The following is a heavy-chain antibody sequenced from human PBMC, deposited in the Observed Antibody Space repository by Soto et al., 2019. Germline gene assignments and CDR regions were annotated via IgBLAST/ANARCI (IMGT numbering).Heavy chain of an antibody. CDR2: ISAHNGNT. V-gene: IGHV1-18*01. CDR3: ARGRYGDY. CDR1: GYTFTSYG. J-gene: IGHJ4*02. Sequence: QVHLVQSGAEVKKPGASVKVSCKASGYTFTSYGITWVRQAPGQGLEWMGWISAHNGNTDYAQKLQGRVIVTRDTSTNTAYMELRSLRYDDTAVYYCARGRYGDYWGQGALVTVSS. D-gene: IGHD1-1*01.